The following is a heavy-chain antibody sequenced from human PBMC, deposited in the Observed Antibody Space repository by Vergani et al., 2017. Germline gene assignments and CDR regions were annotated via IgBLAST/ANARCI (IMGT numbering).Heavy chain of an antibody. J-gene: IGHJ4*02. V-gene: IGHV3-30*02. CDR2: IRYDGSNK. CDR1: GFIFSDHY. D-gene: IGHD1-7*01. Sequence: VQVVESGGGLVQPGGSLRLSCAASGFIFSDHYMDWVRQAPGKGLEWVAFIRYDGSNKYYADSVKGRFTISRDNAKKSLYLQMNSLRGEDTAVYYCARGNSLGSYWGQGTLVTVSS. CDR3: ARGNSLGSY.